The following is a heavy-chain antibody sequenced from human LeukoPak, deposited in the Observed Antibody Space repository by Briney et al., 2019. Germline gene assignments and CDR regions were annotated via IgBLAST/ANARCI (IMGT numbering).Heavy chain of an antibody. CDR2: VSASGGWT. CDR1: GFTFSTYA. V-gene: IGHV3-23*01. Sequence: GGSLRISCAASGFTFSTYAKNWVRQAPGKGLEWVSFVSASGGWTYYADSVKGRFTISRDNSKNTLYLQMNSLRAEDTAVYYCAKAQYSGSYSDFDYWGQGTLVTVSS. CDR3: AKAQYSGSYSDFDY. J-gene: IGHJ4*02. D-gene: IGHD1-26*01.